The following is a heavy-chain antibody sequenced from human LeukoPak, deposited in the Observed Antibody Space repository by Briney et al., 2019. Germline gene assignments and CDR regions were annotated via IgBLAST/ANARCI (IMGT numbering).Heavy chain of an antibody. V-gene: IGHV4-34*01. CDR1: GGSFSGYY. CDR2: INHSGST. CDR3: AREVFWNDPVDY. Sequence: SETLSLTCAVYGGSFSGYYWSWIRQPPGKGLEWIGEINHSGSTNYNPSLKSRVTISVDTSKNQFSLKLSSVTAADTAVYYCAREVFWNDPVDYWGQGTLVTVSS. D-gene: IGHD1-1*01. J-gene: IGHJ4*02.